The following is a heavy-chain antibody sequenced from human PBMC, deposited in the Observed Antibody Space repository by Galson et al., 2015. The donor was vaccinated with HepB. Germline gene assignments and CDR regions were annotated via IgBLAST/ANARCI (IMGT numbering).Heavy chain of an antibody. CDR1: GFTFSSYW. D-gene: IGHD3-22*01. CDR3: ASTSNYYDSSGYGGYYYYGMDV. Sequence: SLRLSCAASGFTFSSYWMHWVRQAPGKGLVWVSRINSDGSSTSYADSVKGRFTISRDNAKNTLYLQMNSLRAEDTAVYYCASTSNYYDSSGYGGYYYYGMDVWVQGTTVTVSS. V-gene: IGHV3-74*01. J-gene: IGHJ6*02. CDR2: INSDGSST.